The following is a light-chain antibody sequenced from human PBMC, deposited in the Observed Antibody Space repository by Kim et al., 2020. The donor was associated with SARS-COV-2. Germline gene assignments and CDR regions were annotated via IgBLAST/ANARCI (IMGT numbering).Light chain of an antibody. CDR2: GAS. J-gene: IGKJ2*04. CDR1: QSVSSSY. V-gene: IGKV3-20*01. Sequence: LSPGERASHSCRASQSVSSSYLAWYQQKPGQAPRLLIYGASSRATGIPDRFSGSGSGTDFTLTISRLEPEDFAVYYCQQYGSSPCSFGQGTKLEI. CDR3: QQYGSSPCS.